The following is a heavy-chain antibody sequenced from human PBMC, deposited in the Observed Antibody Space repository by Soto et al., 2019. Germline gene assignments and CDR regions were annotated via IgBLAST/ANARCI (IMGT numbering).Heavy chain of an antibody. V-gene: IGHV1-69*02. J-gene: IGHJ4*02. CDR2: IIPILGIA. CDR1: GGTFSSYT. D-gene: IGHD2-2*01. Sequence: GASVKVSCKASGGTFSSYTISWVRQAPGQGLEWMGRIIPILGIANYAQKFQGRVTITADKSTSTAYMELSSLSSEDTAVYYCARVTLVVPAAFDYWGQGTLVTVSS. CDR3: ARVTLVVPAAFDY.